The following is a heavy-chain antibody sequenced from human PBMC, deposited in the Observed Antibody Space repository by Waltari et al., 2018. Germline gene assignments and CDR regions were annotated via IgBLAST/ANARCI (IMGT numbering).Heavy chain of an antibody. CDR3: AKDAFGNTYLDH. CDR2: AFFDGIKT. V-gene: IGHV3-30*18. D-gene: IGHD3-10*01. CDR1: GFSPGNFG. Sequence: QVQLVESGGGVVQPGMSLRLSCAAAGFSPGNFGIHWVRQAPGKGLEWVALAFFDGIKTHYADSVRGRFTISRDNSKNTLYLDINNLRVDDTGIYYCAKDAFGNTYLDHWGQGTVVTVSS. J-gene: IGHJ5*02.